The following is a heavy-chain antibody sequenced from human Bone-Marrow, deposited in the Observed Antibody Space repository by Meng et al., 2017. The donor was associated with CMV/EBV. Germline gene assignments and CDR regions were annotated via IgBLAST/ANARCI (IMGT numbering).Heavy chain of an antibody. Sequence: GGSLRLSCAGSGFTFSYSWMSWVRQAPGKGLEWVANIKQDASEKYYVDSVTGRFTISRDNAKNSLYLQMNSLRGEDMAVYYCARVGVSIPAPIGHYYGMDVWGQGTTVTVSS. CDR1: GFTFSYSW. V-gene: IGHV3-7*01. CDR2: IKQDASEK. J-gene: IGHJ6*02. D-gene: IGHD2-2*01. CDR3: ARVGVSIPAPIGHYYGMDV.